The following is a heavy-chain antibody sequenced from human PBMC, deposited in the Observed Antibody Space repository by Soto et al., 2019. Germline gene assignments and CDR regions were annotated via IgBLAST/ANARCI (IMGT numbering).Heavy chain of an antibody. D-gene: IGHD6-19*01. V-gene: IGHV3-23*01. J-gene: IGHJ3*02. CDR1: GFTFSSYA. CDR2: ISGSGGTT. Sequence: EVQLLESGGGLVQPGGSLRLSCAASGFTFSSYAMSWVRQAPGKGLEWVSAISGSGGTTYYADSVKGRFTFSRDNSKNTLYLQMNSLRAEDKAVYYCKKPANGWFSAFDIWGQGTMVTVSS. CDR3: KKPANGWFSAFDI.